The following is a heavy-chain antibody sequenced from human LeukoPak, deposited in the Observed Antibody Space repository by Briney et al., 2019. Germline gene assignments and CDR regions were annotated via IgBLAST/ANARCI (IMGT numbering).Heavy chain of an antibody. CDR3: ARGGDILTGYPTTPEGPFDY. Sequence: PGGSLRLSCAASGFTFSSYGMHWVRQAPGKGLEWVAVIWYDGSNKYYADSVKGRFTISRDSSKNTLYLQMNSLRAEDTAVYYCARGGDILTGYPTTPEGPFDYWGQGTLVTVSS. J-gene: IGHJ4*02. D-gene: IGHD3-9*01. CDR1: GFTFSSYG. V-gene: IGHV3-33*01. CDR2: IWYDGSNK.